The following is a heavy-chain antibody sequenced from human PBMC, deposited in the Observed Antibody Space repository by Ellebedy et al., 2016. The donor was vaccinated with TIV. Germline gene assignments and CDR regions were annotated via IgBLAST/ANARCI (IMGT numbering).Heavy chain of an antibody. J-gene: IGHJ3*02. V-gene: IGHV1-3*01. CDR3: ARDWERYYDFWSGYNDAFDI. D-gene: IGHD3-3*01. Sequence: AASVKVSCKASGYNFTTYSLNWLRQAPGQRLEWMGWVHPGNGDTRYSQKFQDRITFTRDTSASTAYMELRSLRSDDTAVYYCARDWERYYDFWSGYNDAFDIWGQGTMVTVSS. CDR1: GYNFTTYS. CDR2: VHPGNGDT.